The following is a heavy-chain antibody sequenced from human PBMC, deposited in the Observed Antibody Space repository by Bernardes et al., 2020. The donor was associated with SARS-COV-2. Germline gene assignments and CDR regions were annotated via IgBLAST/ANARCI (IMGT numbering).Heavy chain of an antibody. V-gene: IGHV1-24*01. CDR2: FDPEDGET. J-gene: IGHJ5*02. CDR1: GYTLTELS. Sequence: ASVKVSCKVSGYTLTELSMHWVRQAPGKGLEWMGGFDPEDGETIYAQKFQGRVTMTEDTSTDTAYMELSSLRSEDTAVYYCATGSPAIGQTQVEGWFDPWGQGTLVTVSS. CDR3: ATGSPAIGQTQVEGWFDP.